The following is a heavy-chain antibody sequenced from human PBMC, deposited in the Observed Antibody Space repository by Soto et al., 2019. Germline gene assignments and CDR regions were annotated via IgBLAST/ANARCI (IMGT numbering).Heavy chain of an antibody. V-gene: IGHV3-30*18. CDR1: GFTFSSYG. J-gene: IGHJ4*02. D-gene: IGHD5-12*01. CDR2: ISYDGSNK. Sequence: PGGSLRLSCAASGFTFSSYGMHWVRQAPGKGLEWVAVISYDGSNKYYADSVKGRFTISRDNSKNTLYLQMNSLRAEDTAVYYCAKTHASGYSGYDFDYWGQGTLVTVSS. CDR3: AKTHASGYSGYDFDY.